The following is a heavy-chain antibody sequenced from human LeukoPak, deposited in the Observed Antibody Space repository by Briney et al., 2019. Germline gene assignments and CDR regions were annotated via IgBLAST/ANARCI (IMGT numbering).Heavy chain of an antibody. J-gene: IGHJ4*02. Sequence: GGSLRLSCAASGFTVSSNYMSWVRQAPGKGLEWVSVIYSGGSTYYADSAKGRFTISRDNSKYTLYLQMNSLRAEDTAVYYCARDRIAARADYFDYWGQGTLVTVSS. V-gene: IGHV3-53*05. CDR3: ARDRIAARADYFDY. CDR2: IYSGGST. CDR1: GFTVSSNY. D-gene: IGHD6-6*01.